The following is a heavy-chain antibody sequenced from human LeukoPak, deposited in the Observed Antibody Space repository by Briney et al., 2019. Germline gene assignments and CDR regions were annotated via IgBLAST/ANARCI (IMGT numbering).Heavy chain of an antibody. CDR2: ISGRGGST. CDR1: GLTFSRYA. J-gene: IGHJ3*02. CDR3: AKDNDFWSGYYTTDDAFAI. V-gene: IGHV3-23*01. D-gene: IGHD3-3*01. Sequence: PGGSLRLSCTACGLTFSRYARSGVRQAPGQGLEWLSAISGRGGSTYYADSVKGRFTISRDNSKNTLYLQMNSLRAEDTAVYYCAKDNDFWSGYYTTDDAFAIWGQRTMVTVSS.